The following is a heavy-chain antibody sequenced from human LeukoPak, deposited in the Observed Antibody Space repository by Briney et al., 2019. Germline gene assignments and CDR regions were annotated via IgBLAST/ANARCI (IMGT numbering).Heavy chain of an antibody. D-gene: IGHD6-19*01. V-gene: IGHV3-23*01. CDR3: AKDGILLAVAGTPYYFDY. Sequence: SGGSLRLSCAASGFTFSSYSMNWVRQAPGKGLEWVSAISGSGGSTYYADSVKGRFTISRDNSKNTLYLQMNSLRAEDTAVYYCAKDGILLAVAGTPYYFDYWGQGTLVTVSS. CDR1: GFTFSSYS. J-gene: IGHJ4*02. CDR2: ISGSGGST.